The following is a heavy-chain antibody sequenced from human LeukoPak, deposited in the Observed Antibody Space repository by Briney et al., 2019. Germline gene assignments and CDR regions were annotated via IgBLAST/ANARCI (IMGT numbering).Heavy chain of an antibody. J-gene: IGHJ4*02. CDR3: ARERPDYDDYVLDY. CDR2: INPNTGGT. Sequence: ASVKVSCKASGYTFTAYYMYWVRQAPGLGPELMGWINPNTGGTKFAQKFQGRVTMTRDTSISTAYMELSRLRSDDTAVYYCARERPDYDDYVLDYWGQGTLVTVSS. D-gene: IGHD4-17*01. CDR1: GYTFTAYY. V-gene: IGHV1-2*02.